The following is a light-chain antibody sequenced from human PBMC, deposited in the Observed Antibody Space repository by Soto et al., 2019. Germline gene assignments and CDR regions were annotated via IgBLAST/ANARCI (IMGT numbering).Light chain of an antibody. CDR3: QQSYNTPPT. CDR2: AAS. J-gene: IGKJ1*01. Sequence: DIQMTQSPSSLSASVGDRVTITCRASQSISSYLNWYQQKPGKAPKLLIYAASTLQSGVPSRFSGSGSGTDFTLTISSLQPEDFATYSCQQSYNTPPTFGQGTKVEIK. CDR1: QSISSY. V-gene: IGKV1-39*01.